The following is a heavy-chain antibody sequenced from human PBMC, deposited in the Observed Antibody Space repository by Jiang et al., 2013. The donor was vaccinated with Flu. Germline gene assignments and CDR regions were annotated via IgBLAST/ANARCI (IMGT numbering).Heavy chain of an antibody. CDR3: ARNPNSDWYGGILQH. V-gene: IGHV4-59*01. J-gene: IGHJ1*01. D-gene: IGHD6-19*01. CDR2: ILLQVGAP. Sequence: WVGYILLQVGAPTTNPSLKSRVTIAVDTSKNQFSLKLSSVTAADTAVYYCARNPNSDWYGGILQHWGQGTLVTVSS.